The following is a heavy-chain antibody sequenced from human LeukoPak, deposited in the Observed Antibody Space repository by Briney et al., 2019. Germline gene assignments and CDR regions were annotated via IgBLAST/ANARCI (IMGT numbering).Heavy chain of an antibody. CDR3: AKGGGHFDY. J-gene: IGHJ4*02. D-gene: IGHD3-16*01. V-gene: IGHV3-30*18. CDR2: ISYDGSNK. CDR1: GFTFSNSG. Sequence: GGSLRLSCAASGFTFSNSGMHWVRQVPGKGLEWVAVISYDGSNKNYADSVKGRFTISRDNSKRTLYLQMNSLRADDTAVYYCAKGGGHFDYWGQGTLVTVSS.